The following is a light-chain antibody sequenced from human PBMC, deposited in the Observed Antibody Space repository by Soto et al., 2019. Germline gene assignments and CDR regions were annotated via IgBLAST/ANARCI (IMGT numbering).Light chain of an antibody. V-gene: IGKV3-15*01. CDR1: QSVSSN. CDR3: QQYNDWPPYT. J-gene: IGKJ2*01. Sequence: EILMTQSPATLSVSPGERATLSCRASQSVSSNLAWYQQKPGQAPRLLIYGASTRATGIPARFSGSGSGTEFTLTISSLQSEDFAAYYCQQYNDWPPYTFGQGTKVDIK. CDR2: GAS.